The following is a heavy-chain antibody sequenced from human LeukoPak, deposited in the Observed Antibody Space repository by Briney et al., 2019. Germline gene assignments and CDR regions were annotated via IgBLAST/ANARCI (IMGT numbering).Heavy chain of an antibody. Sequence: SVKVSCKASGGTFSSYAISWVRQAPGQGLEWMGRIIPILGIANYAQKFQGRVTITADKSTSTAYMELSSLRSEDTAVYYCARDLGKIAVLPFDYWGQGTLVTVSS. V-gene: IGHV1-69*04. D-gene: IGHD6-19*01. CDR1: GGTFSSYA. CDR3: ARDLGKIAVLPFDY. J-gene: IGHJ4*02. CDR2: IIPILGIA.